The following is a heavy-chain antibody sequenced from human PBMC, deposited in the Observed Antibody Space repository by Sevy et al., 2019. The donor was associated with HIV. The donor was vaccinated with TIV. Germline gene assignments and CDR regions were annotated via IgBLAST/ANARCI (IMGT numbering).Heavy chain of an antibody. J-gene: IGHJ4*02. CDR3: ARDRTSGPPGDYFDY. CDR1: GFTFSSYA. CDR2: ISYDGSNK. V-gene: IGHV3-30*04. Sequence: GGSLRLSCAASGFTFSSYAMHWVRQAPGKGLEWVAVISYDGSNKYYVDSVKGRFTISRDNSKNTLYLQMNSLRAEDTAVYYCARDRTSGPPGDYFDYWGQGTLVTVSS. D-gene: IGHD2-8*01.